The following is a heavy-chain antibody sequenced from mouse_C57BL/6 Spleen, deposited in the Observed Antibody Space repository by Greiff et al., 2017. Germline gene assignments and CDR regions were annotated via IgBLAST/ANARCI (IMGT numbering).Heavy chain of an antibody. CDR1: GYTFTTYP. CDR3: AMDGYYGWFDY. J-gene: IGHJ2*01. CDR2: FLPYNDDT. Sequence: QVQLQQSGAELVKPGASVPMSCKASGYTFTTYPIAWMKQNHGKSLEWIGNFLPYNDDTKYHELFKGKATLTLEKSSSIVYLELSRLTSDDSAFYNLAMDGYYGWFDYCGQGTTLTVSS. V-gene: IGHV1-47*01. D-gene: IGHD2-3*01.